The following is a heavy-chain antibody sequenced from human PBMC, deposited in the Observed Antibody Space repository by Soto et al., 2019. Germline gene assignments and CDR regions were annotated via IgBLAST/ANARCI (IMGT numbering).Heavy chain of an antibody. Sequence: SETLSLTCTVSGGSIRSGGYYWSWVRQNPRRGLEWIGSIYYSGNTYYNPSLKSRLTISVDTSKNQFSLNLSSVTAADTAVYYCARDRLMATAGTARHYFGLDVWGQGTTVTVSS. J-gene: IGHJ6*02. CDR3: ARDRLMATAGTARHYFGLDV. CDR1: GGSIRSGGYY. CDR2: IYYSGNT. V-gene: IGHV4-31*03. D-gene: IGHD5-18*01.